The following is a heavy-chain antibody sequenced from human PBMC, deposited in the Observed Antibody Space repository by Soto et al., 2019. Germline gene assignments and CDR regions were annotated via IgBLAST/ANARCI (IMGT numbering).Heavy chain of an antibody. CDR2: IYWDDDK. V-gene: IGHV2-5*02. Sequence: KESGPTLVKPTQTLTLTCPFSGFSFSTSAVGVGWIRQPPGKALEWLALIYWDDDKRYSPLLKSRLTIPKDTSTNQVVLTMTNMDPVDTGTYYCAHLSWAASGTRYYFDYWGQGTLVTVSS. J-gene: IGHJ4*02. CDR3: AHLSWAASGTRYYFDY. CDR1: GFSFSTSAVG. D-gene: IGHD6-13*01.